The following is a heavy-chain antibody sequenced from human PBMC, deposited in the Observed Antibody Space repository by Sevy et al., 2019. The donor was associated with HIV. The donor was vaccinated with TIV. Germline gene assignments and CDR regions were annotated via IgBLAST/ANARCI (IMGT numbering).Heavy chain of an antibody. CDR2: ISYEGTET. V-gene: IGHV3-30-3*01. CDR3: AGDGGNSVKWYPLY. J-gene: IGHJ4*01. Sequence: GGSLRLSCAASGFAFSTHAMHWVRQAPGKGLEWVAVISYEGTETFYAASVEGRFTISRDNSKNMLSLQINSLRPEDTGVYYCAGDGGNSVKWYPLYWGHGTLVTVSS. D-gene: IGHD2-2*01. CDR1: GFAFSTHA.